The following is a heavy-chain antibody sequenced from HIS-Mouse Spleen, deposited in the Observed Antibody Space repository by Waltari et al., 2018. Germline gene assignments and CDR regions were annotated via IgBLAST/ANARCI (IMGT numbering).Heavy chain of an antibody. Sequence: QVQLQQWGAVLLKPSETLSLTCAVYGGSFRGYYWSWIRHPPGKGLEWIGEINHSGSTNYHPSLKSRVTISVDTSKNQFSLKLSSVTAADTAVYYCARGPAVAGFRNDAFDIWGQGTMVTVSS. D-gene: IGHD6-19*01. CDR1: GGSFRGYY. CDR3: ARGPAVAGFRNDAFDI. J-gene: IGHJ3*02. CDR2: INHSGST. V-gene: IGHV4-34*01.